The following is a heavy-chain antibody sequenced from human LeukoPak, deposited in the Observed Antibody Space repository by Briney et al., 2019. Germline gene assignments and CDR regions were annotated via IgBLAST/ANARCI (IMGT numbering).Heavy chain of an antibody. Sequence: GGSLRLSCAASGFTFSSYSMNWVRQAPGKGLEWVSSISSSSSYIYYADSVKGRFTISRDNAKNSLYLQMNSLRAEDTAVYYCARVNGGVYCSSTSCYAFDYWGQGTLVTVPS. CDR2: ISSSSSYI. D-gene: IGHD2-2*01. CDR1: GFTFSSYS. CDR3: ARVNGGVYCSSTSCYAFDY. J-gene: IGHJ4*02. V-gene: IGHV3-21*01.